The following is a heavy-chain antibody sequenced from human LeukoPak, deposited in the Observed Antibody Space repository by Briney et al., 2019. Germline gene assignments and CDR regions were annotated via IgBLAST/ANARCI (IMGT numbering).Heavy chain of an antibody. V-gene: IGHV1-69*13. CDR2: IIPIFGTA. CDR1: GGTFISYA. J-gene: IGHJ5*02. CDR3: ARGHHFWSGFNWFDP. D-gene: IGHD3-3*02. Sequence: ASVKVSCKASGGTFISYAISWVRQAPGQGLEWMGGIIPIFGTANYAQKFQGRVTITADESTSTAYMELSSLRSEDTAVYYCARGHHFWSGFNWFDPWGQGTLVTVSS.